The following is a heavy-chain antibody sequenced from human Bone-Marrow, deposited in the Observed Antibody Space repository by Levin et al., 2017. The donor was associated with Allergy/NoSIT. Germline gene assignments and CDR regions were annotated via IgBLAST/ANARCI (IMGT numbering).Heavy chain of an antibody. V-gene: IGHV4-30-4*01. J-gene: IGHJ4*02. CDR3: VRDLGGRWGLDH. CDR2: IYYSGST. CDR1: GPPMNGADYY. Sequence: PSETLSLTCTVSGPPMNGADYYWTWIRRPPGKGLEWIGYIYYSGSTSYNPSLKSRVSMSIDTSKNEFSLRLSSVTAADTAVYYCVRDLGGRWGLDHWGQGALVTVSP. D-gene: IGHD3-16*01.